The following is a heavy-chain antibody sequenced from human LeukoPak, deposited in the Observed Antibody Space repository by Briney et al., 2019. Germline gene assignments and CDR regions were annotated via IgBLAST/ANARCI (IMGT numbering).Heavy chain of an antibody. V-gene: IGHV4-39*07. CDR2: IYYSGST. CDR1: GGSISSSSYF. J-gene: IGHJ6*03. CDR3: ARDSILWFGELPNYYYYYYMDV. D-gene: IGHD3-10*01. Sequence: SETLSLTCTVSGGSISSSSYFWGWIRQPPGKGLEWIGSIYYSGSTYYNPSLKSRVTISVDTSKNQFSLKLSSVTAADTAVYYCARDSILWFGELPNYYYYYYMDVWGKGTTVTISS.